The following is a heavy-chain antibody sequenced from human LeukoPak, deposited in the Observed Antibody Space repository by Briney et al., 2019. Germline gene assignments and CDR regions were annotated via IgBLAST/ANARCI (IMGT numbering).Heavy chain of an antibody. CDR3: ARAADGRDWFDP. Sequence: PSETLSLTCTVSGVSISSYYWSWVRQPPGKGLEWIVYIYYSGTTNYNPSLKSRVTISLDTSKNQFSLILRSVTAADTAVYYCARAADGRDWFDPWGQGTLVTVSS. J-gene: IGHJ5*02. CDR1: GVSISSYY. CDR2: IYYSGTT. D-gene: IGHD1-26*01. V-gene: IGHV4-59*01.